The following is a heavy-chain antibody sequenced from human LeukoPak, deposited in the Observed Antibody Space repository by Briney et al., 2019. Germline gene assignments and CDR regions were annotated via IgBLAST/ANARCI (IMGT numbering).Heavy chain of an antibody. V-gene: IGHV4-59*11. CDR3: ARADSSRYSIFGY. J-gene: IGHJ4*02. CDR1: GDSFSSHY. D-gene: IGHD3-22*01. CDR2: ISHIGRT. Sequence: SETLSLTCAVSGDSFSSHYWTWIRQSPGTGLEWIGYISHIGRTNYNPSLKSRVTISIDTSKNQFSLKLRSVTAADTAVYYCARADSSRYSIFGYWGQGTLVTVSS.